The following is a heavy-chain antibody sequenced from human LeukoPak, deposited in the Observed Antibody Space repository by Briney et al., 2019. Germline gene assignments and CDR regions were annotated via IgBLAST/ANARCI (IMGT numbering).Heavy chain of an antibody. Sequence: PGGSLRLSCAASGFTFSDYYMSWIRQAPGKALEWVSYVSSGSSTIYYADSVKGRFTVSRDNGKRSLYLHMNSLRAEDTAMYYCARADWDTAMTDYWGQGTLVTVSS. CDR2: VSSGSSTI. D-gene: IGHD5-18*01. CDR1: GFTFSDYY. V-gene: IGHV3-11*04. CDR3: ARADWDTAMTDY. J-gene: IGHJ4*02.